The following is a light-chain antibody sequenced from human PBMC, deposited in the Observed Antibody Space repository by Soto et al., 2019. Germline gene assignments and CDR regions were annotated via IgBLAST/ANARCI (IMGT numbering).Light chain of an antibody. J-gene: IGKJ4*01. CDR3: QPYHNWPLT. Sequence: PGGRATLSYRASQSVSSIYLAWYQQKPGQAPRLLIYGASTRDTGIPARFSGSGSGTEFTLTISSLQSEDFPVYCCQPYHNWPLTFGGGTKV. CDR1: QSVSSIY. CDR2: GAS. V-gene: IGKV3-15*01.